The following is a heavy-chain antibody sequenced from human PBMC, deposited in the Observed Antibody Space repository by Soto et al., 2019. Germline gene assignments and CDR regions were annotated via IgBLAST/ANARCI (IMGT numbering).Heavy chain of an antibody. D-gene: IGHD2-2*02. J-gene: IGHJ4*02. CDR1: GSRFSNYV. CDR3: AREGRGKKAGYNGLVSLGY. V-gene: IGHV1-69*06. Sequence: LVKVSCKVSGSRFSNYVISWVRQAPGHGLEWLGRIIPIFNSTKYAQSFQGRVTITADKSTSTASLELSSLRSDDTAVYYCAREGRGKKAGYNGLVSLGYWGQGTLVTVSS. CDR2: IIPIFNST.